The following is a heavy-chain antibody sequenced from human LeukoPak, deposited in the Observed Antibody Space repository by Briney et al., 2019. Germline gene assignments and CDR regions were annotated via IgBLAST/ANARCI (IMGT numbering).Heavy chain of an antibody. CDR3: ARERGSGSYHPFDP. V-gene: IGHV3-7*01. CDR1: GFTFSSYW. CDR2: IKQDGSEK. D-gene: IGHD3-10*01. Sequence: GGSLRLSCVASGFTFSSYWMSWVRQTPGKGLGWVANIKQDGSEKNYVDSVKGRFTISRDNAKNSLYLQMNSLRVDDTAVYYCARERGSGSYHPFDPWGQGTLATVSS. J-gene: IGHJ5*02.